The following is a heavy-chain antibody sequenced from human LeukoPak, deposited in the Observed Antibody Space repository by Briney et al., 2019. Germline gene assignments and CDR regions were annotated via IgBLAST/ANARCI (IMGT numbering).Heavy chain of an antibody. CDR2: IIPIFGTA. CDR1: GYTFTSYY. Sequence: ASVKVSCKASGYTFTSYYMHWVRQAPGQGLEWMGGIIPIFGTANYAQKFQGRVTITADESTSTAYMELSSLRSEDTAVYYCARGGDWFDPWGQGTLVTVSS. D-gene: IGHD3-10*01. CDR3: ARGGDWFDP. J-gene: IGHJ5*02. V-gene: IGHV1-69*13.